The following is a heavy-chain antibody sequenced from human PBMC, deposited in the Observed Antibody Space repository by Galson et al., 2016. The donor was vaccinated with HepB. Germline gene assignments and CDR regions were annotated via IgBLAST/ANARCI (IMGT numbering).Heavy chain of an antibody. D-gene: IGHD3-10*01. Sequence: SLRLSCAASGFTFRNYAMYWVRQAPGKGLEWVAVISYDGSNKYYADSVKGRFTISRDTSKNTQYLQMESLRAEDTAVYYCAREGSLSPDYFYGMDVWGQGTTVTVSS. CDR1: GFTFRNYA. J-gene: IGHJ6*02. V-gene: IGHV3-30*04. CDR2: ISYDGSNK. CDR3: AREGSLSPDYFYGMDV.